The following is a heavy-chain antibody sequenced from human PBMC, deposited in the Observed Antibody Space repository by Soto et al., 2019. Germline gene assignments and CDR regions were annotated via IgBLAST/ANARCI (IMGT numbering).Heavy chain of an antibody. D-gene: IGHD5-12*01. Sequence: QVQLVQSGAEVKKPGSSVKVSCKASGGTFSSYAISWVRQAPGQGLEWMGGIIPIFGTANYAQKFQGRVTFTADESPSQAYMELSSLRSEDTAVYYCARGFRVATIRGDYYYGLDVWGQGTTVTVSS. CDR1: GGTFSSYA. J-gene: IGHJ6*02. CDR3: ARGFRVATIRGDYYYGLDV. V-gene: IGHV1-69*12. CDR2: IIPIFGTA.